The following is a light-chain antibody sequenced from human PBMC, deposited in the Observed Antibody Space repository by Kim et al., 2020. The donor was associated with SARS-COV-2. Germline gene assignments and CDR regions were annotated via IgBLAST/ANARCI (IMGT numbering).Light chain of an antibody. V-gene: IGLV3-19*01. Sequence: SSELTQDPNEAGKCARPDRINSQRDSLRSYDANWYQQKPGQAPVLVIYGKNNRPSGIPDRFSGSSSGNTASLTITGAQAEDEADYYCNSRDSSGNHPFGT. CDR1: SLRSYD. CDR3: NSRDSSGNHP. CDR2: GKN. J-gene: IGLJ1*01.